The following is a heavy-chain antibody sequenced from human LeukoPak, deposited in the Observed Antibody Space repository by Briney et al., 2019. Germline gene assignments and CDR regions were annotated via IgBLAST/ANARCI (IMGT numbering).Heavy chain of an antibody. D-gene: IGHD2-2*01. CDR2: IAYDGSNN. V-gene: IGHV3-30*16. CDR1: GFTFSSYA. J-gene: IGHJ4*02. Sequence: GESLTLSCAVSGFTFSSYAMLWVRQAPGKGLEWVAGIAYDGSNNYHADSKKRRLTTSRDNTKHTLYLQMTRLRAENTAVYYCAREYCSSTSCSGGAFFDNWGQGTLATVSS. CDR3: AREYCSSTSCSGGAFFDN.